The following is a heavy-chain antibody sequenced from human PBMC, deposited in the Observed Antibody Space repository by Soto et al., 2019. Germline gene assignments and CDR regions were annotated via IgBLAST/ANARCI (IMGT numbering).Heavy chain of an antibody. V-gene: IGHV4-39*01. CDR1: GGSISSSSYY. D-gene: IGHD6-13*01. Sequence: PSETLSLTCTVSGGSISSSSYYWGWIRQPPGKGLEWIGSIYYSGSTYYNPSLKSRVTISVDTSKNQFSLKLSSVTAADTAVYYCNTRISGEGGYSRYYYYYLDVWGKGTTVTVSS. CDR2: IYYSGST. J-gene: IGHJ6*03. CDR3: NTRISGEGGYSRYYYYYLDV.